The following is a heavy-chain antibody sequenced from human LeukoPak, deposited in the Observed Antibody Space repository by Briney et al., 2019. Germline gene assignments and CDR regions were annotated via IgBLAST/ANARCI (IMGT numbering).Heavy chain of an antibody. CDR2: INHSGST. CDR1: GGSFSGYY. CDR3: ARGRLIYYYYYMDV. J-gene: IGHJ6*03. V-gene: IGHV4-34*01. Sequence: SETLSLTCAVYGGSFSGYYWSWIRQPPGKGLEWIGEINHSGSTNYNPSLKSRVTISVDTSKNQFSLKLSSVTAADTAVHYCARGRLIYYYYYMDVWGKGTTVTVSS. D-gene: IGHD3-22*01.